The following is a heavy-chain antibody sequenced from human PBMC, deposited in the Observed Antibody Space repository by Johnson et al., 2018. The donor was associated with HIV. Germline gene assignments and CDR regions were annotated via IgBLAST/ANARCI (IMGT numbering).Heavy chain of an antibody. J-gene: IGHJ3*02. V-gene: IGHV3-66*01. CDR2: IYSGGST. CDR1: GFTVSSNY. Sequence: VQLVESGGGLVQPGGSLRLSCAASGFTVSSNYMSWVRQAPGKGLEWVSVIYSGGSTYYADSVKGRFTISRDNSKNTLYLQMNSLRAEDTAVYYCARDRSARQGGPFDIWGQGTMVTVSS. CDR3: ARDRSARQGGPFDI. D-gene: IGHD1-26*01.